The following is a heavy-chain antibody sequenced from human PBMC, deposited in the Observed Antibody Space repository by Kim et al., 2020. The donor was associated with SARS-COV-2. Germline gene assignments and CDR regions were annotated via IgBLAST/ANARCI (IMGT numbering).Heavy chain of an antibody. CDR3: ARTYSSGWSDDAFDI. J-gene: IGHJ3*02. CDR2: IWYDGSNK. CDR1: GFTFSSYG. Sequence: GGSLRLSCAASGFTFSSYGMHWVRQAPGKGLEWVAVIWYDGSNKYYADSVKGRFTISRDNSKYTLYLQMNSLRAEDTAVYYCARTYSSGWSDDAFDIWGQGTMVTVSS. V-gene: IGHV3-33*01. D-gene: IGHD6-19*01.